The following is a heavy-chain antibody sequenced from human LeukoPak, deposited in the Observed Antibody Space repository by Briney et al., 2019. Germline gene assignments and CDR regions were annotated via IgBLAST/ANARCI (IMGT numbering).Heavy chain of an antibody. D-gene: IGHD5-18*01. CDR3: AASLGHSYGRLGY. CDR2: INPNSGGA. V-gene: IGHV1-2*02. J-gene: IGHJ4*02. CDR1: GYTFTGYY. Sequence: ASVKVSCKASGYTFTGYYMHWVRQAPGQGLEWMGWINPNSGGANYAQKFQGRVTMTRDRSISTAYMELSRLRSDDTAVYYCAASLGHSYGRLGYWGQGTLVTVSS.